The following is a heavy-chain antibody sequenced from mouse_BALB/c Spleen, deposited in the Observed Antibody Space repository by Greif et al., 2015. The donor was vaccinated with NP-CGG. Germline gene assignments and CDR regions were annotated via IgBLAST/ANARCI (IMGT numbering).Heavy chain of an antibody. CDR2: INPYNDGT. D-gene: IGHD2-10*01. CDR3: ARPSYYYFDY. CDR1: GYTFTSYV. V-gene: IGHV1-14*01. Sequence: EVKLMESGPELVKPGASVKMSCKASGYTFTSYVMHWVKQKPGQGLEWIGYINPYNDGTKYNEKFKGKATLTSDKSSSTAYMERSSLTSEDSAVYYCARPSYYYFDYWGQGTTLTVSS. J-gene: IGHJ2*01.